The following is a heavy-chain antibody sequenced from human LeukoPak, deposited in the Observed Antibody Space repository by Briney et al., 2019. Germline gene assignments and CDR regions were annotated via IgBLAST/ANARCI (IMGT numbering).Heavy chain of an antibody. CDR3: AREDYDILTGSTYFDY. CDR1: GFTFSNHW. D-gene: IGHD3-9*01. CDR2: INTDGSST. Sequence: GGSLRLSCAASGFTFSNHWMHWVRQAPGKGLVWVSDINTDGSSTRYADSVKGRFTISRDNAKNTLSLQMNSLKAEDTAVYYCAREDYDILTGSTYFDYWGQGTLVTVSS. V-gene: IGHV3-74*01. J-gene: IGHJ4*02.